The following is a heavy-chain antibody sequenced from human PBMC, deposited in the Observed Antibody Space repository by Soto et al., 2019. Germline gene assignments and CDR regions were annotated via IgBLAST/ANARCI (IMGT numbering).Heavy chain of an antibody. CDR1: GYTFTSYD. V-gene: IGHV1-8*01. CDR2: INPNIGNT. J-gene: IGHJ4*02. Sequence: ASVKVSCKASGYTFTSYDINWVRQATGQGLEWMGWINPNIGNTGYAQKFQGRVTMTMDTSISTAYLELSSLTFEDTAVYYCARAVGSVSTSDSWGQGTMGTVSS. D-gene: IGHD3-10*01. CDR3: ARAVGSVSTSDS.